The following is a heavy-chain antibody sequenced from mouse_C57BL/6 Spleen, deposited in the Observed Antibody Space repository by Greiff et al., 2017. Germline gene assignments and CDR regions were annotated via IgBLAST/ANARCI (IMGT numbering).Heavy chain of an antibody. CDR3: ARDYVPYYFDY. CDR1: GYTFTSYW. V-gene: IGHV1-52*01. CDR2: IDPSDSET. D-gene: IGHD2-4*01. J-gene: IGHJ2*01. Sequence: VQLQQPGAELVRPGSSVKLSCKASGYTFTSYWMHWVKQRPIQGLEWIGNIDPSDSETHYNQKFKDKATLTVDKSSSTAYMQLSSLTSEDSAVYYCARDYVPYYFDYWGQGTTLTVSS.